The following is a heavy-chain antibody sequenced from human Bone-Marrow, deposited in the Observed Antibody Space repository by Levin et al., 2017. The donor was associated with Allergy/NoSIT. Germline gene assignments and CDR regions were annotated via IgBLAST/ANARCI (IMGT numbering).Heavy chain of an antibody. V-gene: IGHV1-8*01. J-gene: IGHJ3*02. CDR2: MNPNSGNT. Sequence: HGESLKISCKASGYTFTSYDINWVRQATGQGLEWMGWMNPNSGNTGYAQKFQGRVTMTRNTSISTAYMELSSLRSEDTAVYYCARGGPQENDIWGQGTMVTVSS. CDR3: ARGGPQENDI. CDR1: GYTFTSYD.